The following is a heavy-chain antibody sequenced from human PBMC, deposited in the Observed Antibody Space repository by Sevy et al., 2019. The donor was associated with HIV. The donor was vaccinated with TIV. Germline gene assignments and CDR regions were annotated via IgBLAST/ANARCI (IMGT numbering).Heavy chain of an antibody. Sequence: GGSLRLSCTTSGFTFSYSGMYWVRQAPGKGLEWVTFIQYDGRNTHYADSVKGRFTISRDNSKNMLYLQMNSLRGDDTAVYYCAKNTAAVGTGGFDYWGQGALVTVSS. CDR2: IQYDGRNT. D-gene: IGHD6-13*01. V-gene: IGHV3-30*02. CDR1: GFTFSYSG. J-gene: IGHJ4*02. CDR3: AKNTAAVGTGGFDY.